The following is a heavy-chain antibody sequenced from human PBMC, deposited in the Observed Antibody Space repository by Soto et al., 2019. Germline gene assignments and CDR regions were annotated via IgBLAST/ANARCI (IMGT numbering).Heavy chain of an antibody. CDR2: ISSSGSTI. D-gene: IGHD1-26*01. J-gene: IGHJ3*02. Sequence: GGSLRLSCAASGFTFSTYAMIWIRQAPGKGLEWVSSISSSGSTIFYADSVKGRFTISRDNAKNSLFLQMNSLRAEDTAVYFCVRSSGSLGGALDIWGQRTIVTVSS. V-gene: IGHV3-11*01. CDR3: VRSSGSLGGALDI. CDR1: GFTFSTYA.